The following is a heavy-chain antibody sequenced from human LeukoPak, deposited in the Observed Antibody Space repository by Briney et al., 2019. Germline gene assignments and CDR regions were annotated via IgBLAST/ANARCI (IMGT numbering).Heavy chain of an antibody. CDR2: INTNTGNP. D-gene: IGHD5-12*01. V-gene: IGHV7-4-1*02. CDR3: ARDLRHSGYDHDYFDY. J-gene: IGHJ4*02. CDR1: GYTFTSYA. Sequence: GASVKVSCKASGYTFTSYAMNWVRQAPGQGLEWMGWINTNTGNPTYAQGFTGRFVFSLDTSVSTAYLQISSLKAEDTAVYYCARDLRHSGYDHDYFDYWGQGTLVTVSS.